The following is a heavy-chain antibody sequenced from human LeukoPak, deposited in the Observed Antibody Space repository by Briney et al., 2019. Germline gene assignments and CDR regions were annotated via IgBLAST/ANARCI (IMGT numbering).Heavy chain of an antibody. CDR2: ISSSSSYI. CDR1: GFTFSSYS. D-gene: IGHD3-22*01. J-gene: IGHJ6*03. Sequence: GSLRLSCAASGFTFSSYSMNWVRQAPGKGLEWVSSISSSSSYIYYADSVKGRFTISRDNAKNSLYLQMNSLRAEDTAVYYCAKGGSDSSGYYSLYYYYYMDVWGKGTTVTISS. V-gene: IGHV3-21*04. CDR3: AKGGSDSSGYYSLYYYYYMDV.